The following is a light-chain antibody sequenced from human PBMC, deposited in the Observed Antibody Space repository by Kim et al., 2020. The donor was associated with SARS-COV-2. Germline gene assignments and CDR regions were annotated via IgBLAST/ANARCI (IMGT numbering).Light chain of an antibody. J-gene: IGKJ2*01. CDR1: QSIDNW. CDR3: QQYNTYPYT. Sequence: DIQMTQSPSTLSASVGDSVTITCRASQSIDNWLAWYQQKPGTAPKILIYKASSLEGGAPSRFSGGGFGTKFTLTITSLQPDDFATYYCQQYNTYPYTFGQGTKLEI. V-gene: IGKV1-5*03. CDR2: KAS.